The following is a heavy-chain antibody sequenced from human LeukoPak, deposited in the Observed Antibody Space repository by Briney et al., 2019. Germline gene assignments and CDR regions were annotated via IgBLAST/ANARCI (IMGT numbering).Heavy chain of an antibody. V-gene: IGHV1-46*01. CDR3: ARGDWDCSSTSCFIDY. J-gene: IGHJ4*02. D-gene: IGHD2-2*01. CDR1: GYTFTSYY. Sequence: ASVKVSCKASGYTFTSYYMHWVRQAPGQGLEWMGLINPSGGSTSYAQKFQGRVTMTRDTSTSTVYMELSSLRSEDTAVYYCARGDWDCSSTSCFIDYWGQGTLVTVSS. CDR2: INPSGGST.